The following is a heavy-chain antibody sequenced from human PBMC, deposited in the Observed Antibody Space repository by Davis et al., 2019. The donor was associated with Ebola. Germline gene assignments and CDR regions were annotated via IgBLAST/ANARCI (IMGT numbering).Heavy chain of an antibody. J-gene: IGHJ4*02. Sequence: MPSETLSLTCTVSGGSISSYYWSWIRQPPGKGLEWIGYIYYSGSTNYNPSLKSRVTISVDTSKNKFSLKLSSVTAADTAVYYCARHDWNYDFDYWGQGTLVTVSS. CDR3: ARHDWNYDFDY. D-gene: IGHD1-7*01. CDR2: IYYSGST. CDR1: GGSISSYY. V-gene: IGHV4-59*08.